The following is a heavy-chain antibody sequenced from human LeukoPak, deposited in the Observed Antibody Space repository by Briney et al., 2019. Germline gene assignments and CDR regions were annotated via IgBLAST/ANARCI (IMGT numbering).Heavy chain of an antibody. J-gene: IGHJ5*02. CDR2: INHSGST. Sequence: PSETLSLICAVYGGSFSGYYWSWIRQTPGKGLEWIGEINHSGSTNYNPSLKSRVTISVDTSKNQFSLKLSSVTAADTAVYYCARGRSGSYYRNWFDPWGQGTLVTVSS. CDR1: GGSFSGYY. CDR3: ARGRSGSYYRNWFDP. D-gene: IGHD1-26*01. V-gene: IGHV4-34*01.